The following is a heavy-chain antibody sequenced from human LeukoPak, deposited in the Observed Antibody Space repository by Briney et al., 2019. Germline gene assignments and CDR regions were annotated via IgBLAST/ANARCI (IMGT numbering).Heavy chain of an antibody. J-gene: IGHJ4*02. Sequence: GGSLRLSCAASGLTFSTYWMSWARQAPGKGLEWVAVISYDGSDKNYADSVKGRFTISRDNSKNTLYLQMNSLRAEDTAVYYCARHRLRLCSGGSCYSDYWGQGTLVTVSS. V-gene: IGHV3-30-3*01. CDR3: ARHRLRLCSGGSCYSDY. CDR1: GLTFSTYW. CDR2: ISYDGSDK. D-gene: IGHD2-15*01.